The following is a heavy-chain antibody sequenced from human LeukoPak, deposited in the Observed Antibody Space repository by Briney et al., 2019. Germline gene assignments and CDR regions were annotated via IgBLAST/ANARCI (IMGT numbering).Heavy chain of an antibody. J-gene: IGHJ3*02. CDR2: ISGSGGST. Sequence: SGGSLRLSCAASGVTFSSYAMSWVRQAPGKGLEWVSAISGSGGSTYYADSVKGRFTISRDNSKNTLYLQMNSLRAEDTAVYYCAKEGFSRTTIFGDDAFDIWGQGTMVIVSS. V-gene: IGHV3-23*01. D-gene: IGHD3-3*01. CDR1: GVTFSSYA. CDR3: AKEGFSRTTIFGDDAFDI.